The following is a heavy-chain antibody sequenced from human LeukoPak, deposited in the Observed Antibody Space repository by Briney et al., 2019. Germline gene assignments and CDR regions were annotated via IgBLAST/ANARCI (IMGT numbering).Heavy chain of an antibody. Sequence: SETLSLTCTVSGGSIGSSSYYWVWIRQPPGKGLEWIGSIYYSGSTYYNPSLKSRVTISVDTSKNQFSLQLSSVTAAVTAVYYCARHSSMTTVTFDYWGQGTLVTVSS. CDR1: GGSIGSSSYY. CDR2: IYYSGST. D-gene: IGHD4-17*01. CDR3: ARHSSMTTVTFDY. V-gene: IGHV4-39*01. J-gene: IGHJ4*02.